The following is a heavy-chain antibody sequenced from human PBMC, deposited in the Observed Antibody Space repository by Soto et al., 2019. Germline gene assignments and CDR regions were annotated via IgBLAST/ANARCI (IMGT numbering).Heavy chain of an antibody. CDR3: ARAFVAIFGVVIVRDYYYGMDV. J-gene: IGHJ6*02. CDR2: IKQDGSEK. CDR1: GFTFSSYW. V-gene: IGHV3-7*03. D-gene: IGHD3-3*01. Sequence: PGGSLRLSCAASGFTFSSYWMSWVRQAPGKGLEWVANIKQDGSEKYYVDSVKGRFTISRDNAKNSLYLQMNSLRAEDTAVYYCARAFVAIFGVVIVRDYYYGMDVWGQGTTVTVSS.